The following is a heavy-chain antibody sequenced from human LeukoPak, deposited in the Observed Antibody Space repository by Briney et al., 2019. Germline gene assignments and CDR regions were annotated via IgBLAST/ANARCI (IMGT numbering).Heavy chain of an antibody. CDR1: GFTFSSYA. J-gene: IGHJ6*03. Sequence: PGGSLRLSCAASGFTFSSYAMSWVRQAPGKGLEWVSAISGSGGSTYYADSVKGRFTISRDNSKNTLYLQMNSLRAEDTAVYYCAREGVPHYYYYMDVWGKGTTVTVSS. D-gene: IGHD3-10*01. CDR3: AREGVPHYYYYMDV. V-gene: IGHV3-23*01. CDR2: ISGSGGST.